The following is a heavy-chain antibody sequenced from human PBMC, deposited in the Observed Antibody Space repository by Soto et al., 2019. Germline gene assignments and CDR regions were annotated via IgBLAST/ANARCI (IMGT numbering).Heavy chain of an antibody. CDR3: ARGESETYDSTGPHYFDY. J-gene: IGHJ4*02. Sequence: GGSLRLSCAASGFTFSSYAMHWVRQAPGKGLEWVAVISYDGSSKYYADSVKGRFTISRDNSKNTLYLQMNSLRAEDTAVYYCARGESETYDSTGPHYFDYWGQGTLVTVSS. V-gene: IGHV3-30-3*01. D-gene: IGHD3-16*01. CDR1: GFTFSSYA. CDR2: ISYDGSSK.